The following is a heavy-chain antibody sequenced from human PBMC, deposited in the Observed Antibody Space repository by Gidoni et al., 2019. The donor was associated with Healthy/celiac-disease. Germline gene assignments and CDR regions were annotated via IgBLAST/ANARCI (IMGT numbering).Heavy chain of an antibody. D-gene: IGHD4-17*01. J-gene: IGHJ4*02. Sequence: QVQLVQSGAEVKKPGAPVKVSCKASGYTFTSYAMHWVRQAPGQRLEWMGWINAGNGNTKYSQKFQGRVTITRDTSASTAYMELSSLRSEDTAVYYCARGGYGDSKRHSDYWGQGTLVTVSS. CDR2: INAGNGNT. CDR3: ARGGYGDSKRHSDY. CDR1: GYTFTSYA. V-gene: IGHV1-3*01.